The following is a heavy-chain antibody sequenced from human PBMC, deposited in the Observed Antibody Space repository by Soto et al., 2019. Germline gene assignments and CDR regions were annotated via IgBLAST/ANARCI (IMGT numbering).Heavy chain of an antibody. J-gene: IGHJ4*02. CDR1: GFTFSSYA. CDR2: ISGSGGST. D-gene: IGHD3-22*01. V-gene: IGHV3-23*01. Sequence: GGSLRLSCAASGFTFSSYAMSWVRQAPGKGLEWVSAISGSGGSTYYADFVKGRFTISRDNSKNTLYLQMNSLRAEDTAVYYCAKGFSTMIVVVIPPIDYWGQGTLVTVSS. CDR3: AKGFSTMIVVVIPPIDY.